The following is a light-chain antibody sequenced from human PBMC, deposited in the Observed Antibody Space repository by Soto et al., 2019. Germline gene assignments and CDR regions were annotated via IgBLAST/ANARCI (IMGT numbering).Light chain of an antibody. V-gene: IGKV1-17*01. Sequence: DIQMTQSPSSLSASVGDRVTITCRASQGIGSDLGWYQQKPGKAPKRLIYAASSLQSGVPSRFSDSGSGTEVTLTISSFQLVDFATYFCLPHNSYPPTFGGGTNVEIK. CDR2: AAS. CDR3: LPHNSYPPT. CDR1: QGIGSD. J-gene: IGKJ4*01.